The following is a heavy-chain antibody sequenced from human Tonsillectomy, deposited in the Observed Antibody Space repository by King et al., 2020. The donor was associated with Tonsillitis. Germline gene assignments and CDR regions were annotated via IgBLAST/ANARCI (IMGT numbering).Heavy chain of an antibody. Sequence: VQLVESGGGLVQPGGSLRLSCAASGFSFRSYAMTWVRQVPGKGLDWASTILSNDAYAYYADSVKGRFALSRDNSKNTLYLQMTNLRAEDTAVYYCARSVFSNYGYYFDLWGQGTLVTVSS. J-gene: IGHJ4*02. CDR2: ILSNDAYA. CDR1: GFSFRSYA. CDR3: ARSVFSNYGYYFDL. V-gene: IGHV3-23*04. D-gene: IGHD4-11*01.